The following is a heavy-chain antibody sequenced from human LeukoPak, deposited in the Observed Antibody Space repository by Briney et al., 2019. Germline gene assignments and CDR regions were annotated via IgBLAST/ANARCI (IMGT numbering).Heavy chain of an antibody. CDR3: ARDWNHYFDY. J-gene: IGHJ4*02. CDR2: IWYNGSKK. CDR1: GFTFSSYG. V-gene: IGHV3-33*01. D-gene: IGHD1-1*01. Sequence: GGSLRLSCAPSGFTFSSYGIHWVRQAPGRGLEWVAVIWYNGSKKHYADSVKGRFTISRDNSKNTLYLQINSLRAEDTAVYYCARDWNHYFDYWGQGTLVTVSS.